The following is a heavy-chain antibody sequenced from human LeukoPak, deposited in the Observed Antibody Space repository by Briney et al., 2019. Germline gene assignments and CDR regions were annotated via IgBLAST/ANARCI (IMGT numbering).Heavy chain of an antibody. V-gene: IGHV3-7*01. Sequence: GGSLRLSCAASGFTFSDYYMSWVRQAPGRGLEWVANIKQDGSEKYYVDSVKGRFTISRDNAKNSLYLQMNSLRAEDTAVYYCARVLRLTTYAFDIWGQGTMVTVSS. D-gene: IGHD4-11*01. CDR1: GFTFSDYY. CDR3: ARVLRLTTYAFDI. J-gene: IGHJ3*02. CDR2: IKQDGSEK.